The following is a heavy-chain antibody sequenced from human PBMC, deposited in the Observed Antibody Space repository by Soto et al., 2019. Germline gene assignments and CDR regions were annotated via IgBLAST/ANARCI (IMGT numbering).Heavy chain of an antibody. J-gene: IGHJ6*02. D-gene: IGHD3-10*01. CDR3: ARVSYYGSGHPLFSSYYYHYHYRMDV. CDR1: GGTFSSYA. CDR2: IIPIFGTA. Sequence: SVKVSCKACGGTFSSYAISWVRQAPGQGLEWMGGIIPIFGTANYAQKFQGRVTITADESTSTAYMELSSLRSEDTAVYYCARVSYYGSGHPLFSSYYYHYHYRMDVWAQGTTVTVSS. V-gene: IGHV1-69*13.